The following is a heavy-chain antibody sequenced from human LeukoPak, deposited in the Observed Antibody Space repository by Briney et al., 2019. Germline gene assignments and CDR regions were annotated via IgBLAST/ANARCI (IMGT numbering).Heavy chain of an antibody. CDR1: GFTFSDYY. Sequence: GGSLRLSCAASGFTFSDYYMSWIRQAPGKGLEWVSYISSSGGTIYYADSVKGRFTISRDNAKNSLYLQMNSLRAEDTAVYYCARRRIAAAGPLLVLGAFDIWGQGTMVTVSS. CDR2: ISSSGGTI. CDR3: ARRRIAAAGPLLVLGAFDI. D-gene: IGHD6-13*01. V-gene: IGHV3-11*04. J-gene: IGHJ3*02.